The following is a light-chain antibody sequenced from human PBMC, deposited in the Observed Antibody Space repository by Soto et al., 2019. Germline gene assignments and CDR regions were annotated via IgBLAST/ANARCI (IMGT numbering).Light chain of an antibody. V-gene: IGKV1-5*03. Sequence: IQMTQSPSTLSAYVGDRVTITCRASQSISSWLAWYQQKPGKAPKLLIYKASSLESGVPSRFSGSGSGTEFTLTISSLQPDDFATYYCQQYNSYSRTFGQGTKVDI. CDR1: QSISSW. J-gene: IGKJ1*01. CDR3: QQYNSYSRT. CDR2: KAS.